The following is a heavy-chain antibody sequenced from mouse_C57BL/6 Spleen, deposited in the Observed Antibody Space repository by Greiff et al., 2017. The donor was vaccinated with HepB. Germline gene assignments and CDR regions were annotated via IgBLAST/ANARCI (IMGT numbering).Heavy chain of an antibody. Sequence: VKLQESGPELVKPGASVKISCKASGYAFSSSWMNWVKQRPGKGLEWIGRIYPGDGDTNYNGKFKGKATLTADKSSSTAYMQLSSLTSEDSAVYFCARKDDYDYFDYWGQGTTLTVSS. CDR1: GYAFSSSW. D-gene: IGHD2-4*01. V-gene: IGHV1-82*01. CDR3: ARKDDYDYFDY. CDR2: IYPGDGDT. J-gene: IGHJ2*01.